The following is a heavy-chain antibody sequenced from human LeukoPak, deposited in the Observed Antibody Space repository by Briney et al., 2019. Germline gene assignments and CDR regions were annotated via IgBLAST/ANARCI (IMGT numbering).Heavy chain of an antibody. J-gene: IGHJ5*02. V-gene: IGHV4-39*01. CDR1: GGSISSSNYY. CDR2: INHSGST. Sequence: SETLSLTCTVSGGSISSSNYYWGWIRQPPGKGLEWIGEINHSGSTNYNPSLKSRVTISVDTSKNQFSLKLSSVTAADTAVYYCARQSCSGGSCNWFDPWGQGTLVTVSS. CDR3: ARQSCSGGSCNWFDP. D-gene: IGHD2-15*01.